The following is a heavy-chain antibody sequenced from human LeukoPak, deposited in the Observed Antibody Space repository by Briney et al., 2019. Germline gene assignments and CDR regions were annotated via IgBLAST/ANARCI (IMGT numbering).Heavy chain of an antibody. CDR1: GFTFSSYA. D-gene: IGHD3-10*01. J-gene: IGHJ5*02. V-gene: IGHV3-23*01. CDR3: AKSVDYYGSGSEDWFDP. CDR2: ISGSGGST. Sequence: GGSLRLSCVASGFTFSSYAMSWVRQAPGKGLEWVSAISGSGGSTYYADSVKGRFTISRDNSKNTLYLQMNSLRAEDTAVYYCAKSVDYYGSGSEDWFDPWGQGTPVTVSS.